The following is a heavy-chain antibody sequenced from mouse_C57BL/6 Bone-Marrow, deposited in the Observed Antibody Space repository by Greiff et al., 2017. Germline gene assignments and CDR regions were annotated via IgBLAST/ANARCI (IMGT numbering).Heavy chain of an antibody. CDR3: ARRGLCLAWFAY. D-gene: IGHD2-2*01. CDR1: GYTFTDYN. Sequence: EVQLQQSGPELVKPGASVQMSCKASGYTFTDYNMHWVKQSHGTSLEWIGYINPNNGGTSYNQKFKGKATLTVNKSSSTAYMELRSLASEDSSVYYCARRGLCLAWFAYGGQGTLVTVSA. CDR2: INPNNGGT. V-gene: IGHV1-22*01. J-gene: IGHJ3*01.